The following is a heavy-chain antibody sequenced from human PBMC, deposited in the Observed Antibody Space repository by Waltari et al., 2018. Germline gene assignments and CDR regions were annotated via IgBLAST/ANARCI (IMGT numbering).Heavy chain of an antibody. V-gene: IGHV1-2*06. Sequence: QVQLVQSGAEVTKPGASVKVSCKASGYTFTGYYMHWVRQAPGQGLEWMGRINRNSGGTNYAKKFQGRVTMTRDTSISTAYMELSRLRSDDTAVYYCARGPYPIMVYAIYAEYYQHWGQGTLVTVSA. CDR2: INRNSGGT. CDR1: GYTFTGYY. CDR3: ARGPYPIMVYAIYAEYYQH. J-gene: IGHJ1*01. D-gene: IGHD2-8*01.